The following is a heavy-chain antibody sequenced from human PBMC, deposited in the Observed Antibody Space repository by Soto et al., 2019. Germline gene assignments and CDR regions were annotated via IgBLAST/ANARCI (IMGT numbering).Heavy chain of an antibody. Sequence: QLQLQESGSGLVKPSETLSITCAVSGGSITSDYYAWSWIRQPPGKALEWIGYIYDSGTAYYNPSLQSRVSMSVDISKNQFSLKLTSVTAADTAVYFCAREMGGTYLDHWGRGALVTVSS. CDR1: GGSITSDYYA. CDR2: IYDSGTA. D-gene: IGHD1-26*01. V-gene: IGHV4-30-2*01. J-gene: IGHJ4*02. CDR3: AREMGGTYLDH.